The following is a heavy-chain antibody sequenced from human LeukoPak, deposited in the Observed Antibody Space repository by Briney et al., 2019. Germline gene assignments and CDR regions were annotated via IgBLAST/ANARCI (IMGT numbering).Heavy chain of an antibody. D-gene: IGHD6-6*01. CDR2: INPNSAGT. Sequence: ASVKVSRTASGYTFTGYYMHWVRQAPGQGLEWMGWINPNSAGTNYAQKVQGRVTMTRDTSISTAYMELIRLRSDATAVDYFAVSSSSGNRGKGTLVTVSS. CDR3: AVSSSSGN. CDR1: GYTFTGYY. V-gene: IGHV1-2*02. J-gene: IGHJ4*02.